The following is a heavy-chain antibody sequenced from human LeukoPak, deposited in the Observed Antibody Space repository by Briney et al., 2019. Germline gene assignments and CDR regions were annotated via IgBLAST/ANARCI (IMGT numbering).Heavy chain of an antibody. CDR1: GFTFSSYW. J-gene: IGHJ4*02. CDR2: IKQGGSEK. Sequence: PGGSLRLSCAASGFTFSSYWMSWVRQAPGKGLEWVANIKQGGSEKYYVDSVKGRFTISRDNAKNSLYLQMNSLRAEDTAVYYCARVLWESAAAGDYWGQGTLVTVSS. CDR3: ARVLWESAAAGDY. D-gene: IGHD6-13*01. V-gene: IGHV3-7*01.